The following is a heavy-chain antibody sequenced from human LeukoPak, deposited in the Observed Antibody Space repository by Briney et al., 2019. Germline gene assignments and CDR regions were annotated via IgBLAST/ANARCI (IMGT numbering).Heavy chain of an antibody. CDR3: ARAGGLFSPFGY. Sequence: PSETLSLTCTVSGVSISSGGYYWSWIRQHPGDGLEWIGYIYYSGSTYYNPSLKSRVTISIDTSKNQFSLKLSSVTAADTAVYYCARAGGLFSPFGYWGQGTLVTVSS. CDR1: GVSISSGGYY. J-gene: IGHJ4*02. D-gene: IGHD3-16*01. CDR2: IYYSGST. V-gene: IGHV4-31*03.